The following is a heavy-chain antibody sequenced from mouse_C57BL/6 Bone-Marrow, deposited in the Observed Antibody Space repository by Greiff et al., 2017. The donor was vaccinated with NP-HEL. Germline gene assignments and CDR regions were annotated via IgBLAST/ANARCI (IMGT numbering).Heavy chain of an antibody. Sequence: QVQLQQPGAELVRPGTSVKLSCKASGYTFTSYWMHWVKQRPGQGLEWIGVIDPSDSYTNYNQKFKGKATLTVDTSSSTAYMQLSSLTSEDSAVYYYASQGRGSFDYWGQGTTLTVSS. V-gene: IGHV1-59*01. CDR3: ASQGRGSFDY. CDR2: IDPSDSYT. CDR1: GYTFTSYW. D-gene: IGHD3-3*01. J-gene: IGHJ2*01.